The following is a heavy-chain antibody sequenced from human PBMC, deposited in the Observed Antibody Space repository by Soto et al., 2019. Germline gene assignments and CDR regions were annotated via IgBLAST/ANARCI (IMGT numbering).Heavy chain of an antibody. CDR3: ARHEGNGNVWPLDY. CDR2: IHYSGST. CDR1: GDSIGTTHSY. V-gene: IGHV4-39*01. Sequence: SETLSLTCTVSGDSIGTTHSYWAWIRQSPGKGLEWIGNIHYSGSTYYMPSLRSRVTLSVDTSKNQFSLRLTSVTAEDTAVCYCARHEGNGNVWPLDYWGQGILVTVS. D-gene: IGHD2-8*01. J-gene: IGHJ4*02.